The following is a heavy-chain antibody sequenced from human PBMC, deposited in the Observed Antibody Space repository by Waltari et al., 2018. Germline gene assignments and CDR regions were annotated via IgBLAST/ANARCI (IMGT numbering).Heavy chain of an antibody. CDR3: ARGTRVNLVRGAEWFDF. V-gene: IGHV4-38-2*02. CDR2: AYHGGSI. J-gene: IGHJ5*01. CDR1: GFTVVSGYS. D-gene: IGHD3-10*01. Sequence: QVQLQESGPGVMKPSETLSLTCQVSGFTVVSGYSWGWIRQSPGQGREWIGSAYHGGSIFYNPSLESRVSISLDRSENQVALEVRSLTAADTAVYYCARGTRVNLVRGAEWFDFWGPGMLVSVSS.